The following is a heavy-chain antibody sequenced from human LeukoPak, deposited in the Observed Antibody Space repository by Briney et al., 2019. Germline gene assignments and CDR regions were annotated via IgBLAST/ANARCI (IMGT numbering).Heavy chain of an antibody. CDR2: MNPNSGNT. J-gene: IGHJ4*02. D-gene: IGHD3-10*01. Sequence: ASVKVSCKASGYTFTSYDINWVRQATGQGLEWMGWMNPNSGNTGYAQKFQGRVTMTRNTSISTAYMELSSLRSEDTAVYCCARGPLTMVRGVIRGSFFDYWGQGTLVTVSS. V-gene: IGHV1-8*01. CDR1: GYTFTSYD. CDR3: ARGPLTMVRGVIRGSFFDY.